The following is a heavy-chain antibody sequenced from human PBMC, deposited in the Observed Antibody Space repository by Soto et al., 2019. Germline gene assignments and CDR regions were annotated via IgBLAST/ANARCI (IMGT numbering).Heavy chain of an antibody. V-gene: IGHV3-30-3*01. Sequence: GGSLRLSCAASGFTFSSYAMHWVRQAPGKGLEWVAVISYDGSNKYYADSVKGRFTISRDNSKNTLYLQMNSLRAEDTAVYYCAREGSSGWAAYFQHWGQGTLVTVSS. CDR3: AREGSSGWAAYFQH. CDR2: ISYDGSNK. D-gene: IGHD6-19*01. CDR1: GFTFSSYA. J-gene: IGHJ1*01.